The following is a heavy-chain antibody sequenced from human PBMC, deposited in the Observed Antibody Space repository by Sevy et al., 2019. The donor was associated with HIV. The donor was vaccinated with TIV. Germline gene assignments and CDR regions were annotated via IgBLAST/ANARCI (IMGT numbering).Heavy chain of an antibody. D-gene: IGHD2-15*01. CDR2: ISYDGSNK. V-gene: IGHV3-30-3*01. CDR3: ATTRGGWYEC. CDR1: GFTFSSYA. Sequence: GGSLRLSCAASGFTFSSYAMHWVRQAPGKGLEWVAVISYDGSNKYYADSVKGRFTISRDNSKNTLYLQMNSLRAEDTAVYYCATTRGGWYECWGQGTLVTVSS. J-gene: IGHJ5*01.